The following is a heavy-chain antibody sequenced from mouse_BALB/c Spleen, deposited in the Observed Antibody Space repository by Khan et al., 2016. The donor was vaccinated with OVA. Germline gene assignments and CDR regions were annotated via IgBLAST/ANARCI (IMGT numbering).Heavy chain of an antibody. CDR2: IWAGGSK. J-gene: IGHJ4*01. CDR3: AKDSRYYGTRK. Sequence: QVQLQESGPGLVAPSQSLSITCTVSGFSLTDYAVSWIRQPPGQGLEWLGVIWAGGSKYYYYVLNSRLSISTDNSKCQVFLKVNSLQTYDTAMYYCAKDSRYYGTRKWGQGTTVTVSS. V-gene: IGHV2-6-5*01. CDR1: GFSLTDYA. D-gene: IGHD1-1*02.